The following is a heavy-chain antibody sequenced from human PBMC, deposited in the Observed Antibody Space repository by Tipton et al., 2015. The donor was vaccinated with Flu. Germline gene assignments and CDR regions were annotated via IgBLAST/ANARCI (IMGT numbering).Heavy chain of an antibody. CDR1: GFTFSSYG. V-gene: IGHV3-33*01. D-gene: IGHD7-27*01. Sequence: SGFTFSSYGMHWVRQAPGKGLEWVAVIWYDGSNKYYADSVKGRFTISRDNSKNTLYLQMNSLRAEDTAVYYCARENWGSSPHFDYWGQGTLVTVSS. J-gene: IGHJ4*02. CDR2: IWYDGSNK. CDR3: ARENWGSSPHFDY.